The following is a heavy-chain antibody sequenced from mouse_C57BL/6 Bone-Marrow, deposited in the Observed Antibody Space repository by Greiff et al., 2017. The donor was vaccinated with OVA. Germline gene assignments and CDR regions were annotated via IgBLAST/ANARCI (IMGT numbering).Heavy chain of an antibody. D-gene: IGHD2-4*01. CDR3: TTRYDYDEGVYAMDY. Sequence: VQLQQSGAELVRPGASVKLSCTASGFNIKDDYMHWVKQRPEQGLEWIGWIDPENGDTEYASKFQGKATITADTSSNTAYLQLSSLTSEDTAVYYGTTRYDYDEGVYAMDYWGQGTSVTVSS. CDR2: IDPENGDT. J-gene: IGHJ4*01. V-gene: IGHV14-4*01. CDR1: GFNIKDDY.